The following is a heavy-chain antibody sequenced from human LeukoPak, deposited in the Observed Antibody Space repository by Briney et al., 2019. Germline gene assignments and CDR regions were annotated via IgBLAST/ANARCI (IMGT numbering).Heavy chain of an antibody. CDR3: ARDLPYSSSWHDAFDI. CDR2: IIPIFGTA. CDR1: GGTFSSYA. J-gene: IGHJ3*02. Sequence: SVKVSCKASGGTFSSYAISWVRQAPGQGLEWMGGIIPIFGTANYAQKFQGRVTITADKSTSTAYMELSSLRSEDTGVYYCARDLPYSSSWHDAFDIWGQGTMVTVSS. D-gene: IGHD6-13*01. V-gene: IGHV1-69*06.